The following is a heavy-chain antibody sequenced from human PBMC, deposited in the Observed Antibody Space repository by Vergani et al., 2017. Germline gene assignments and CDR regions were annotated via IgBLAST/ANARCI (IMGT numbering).Heavy chain of an antibody. D-gene: IGHD6-6*01. V-gene: IGHV4-59*01. J-gene: IGHJ4*02. CDR3: ARSIYAFDY. CDR2: IYYRGST. CDR1: GGSISSYY. Sequence: QVQLQESGPGLVKPSETLSLTCTVSGGSISSYYWSWIRQPPGKGLEWIGYIYYRGSTNYNPSLKSRVTISVDTSKNQFSLKLSSVTAANTAVYYCARSIYAFDYWGQGTLVTVSS.